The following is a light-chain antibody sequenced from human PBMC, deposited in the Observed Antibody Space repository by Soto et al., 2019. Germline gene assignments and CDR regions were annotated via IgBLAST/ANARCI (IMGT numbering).Light chain of an antibody. CDR1: QYISKY. CDR3: QQYNEWRT. CDR2: DAS. V-gene: IGKV3-15*01. J-gene: IGKJ1*01. Sequence: EVVMTQSPATLSVSPGERATLSCRASQYISKYLAWYQQRPGQAPRLLIYDASTRATGIPDRFSGSGSGTEFTLTICSLQSEDVAVYYCQQYNEWRTFGQGTKVDIK.